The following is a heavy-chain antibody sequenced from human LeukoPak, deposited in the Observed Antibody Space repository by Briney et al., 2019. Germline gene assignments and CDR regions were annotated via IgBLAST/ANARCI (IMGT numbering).Heavy chain of an antibody. CDR2: IYYGGST. Sequence: KSGGSLRPSCAASGFTFTSYWMHWIRQPPGKGLEWIGNIYYGGSTYYNPSLKSRVSISVDTSNNQFSLKVSSVTAADTAVYYCASADGYKIDYWGQGTLVTVSS. CDR3: ASADGYKIDY. CDR1: GFTFTSYW. D-gene: IGHD5-24*01. J-gene: IGHJ4*02. V-gene: IGHV4-39*01.